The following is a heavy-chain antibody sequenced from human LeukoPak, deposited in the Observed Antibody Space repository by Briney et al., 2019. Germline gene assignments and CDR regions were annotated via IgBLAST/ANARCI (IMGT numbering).Heavy chain of an antibody. CDR2: ISAYNGNT. CDR3: ASPGRYYDSSGYSLDY. CDR1: GYTFTSYG. D-gene: IGHD3-22*01. J-gene: IGHJ4*02. Sequence: ASVKVSCKASGYTFTSYGISWVRQAPGQGLEWMGWISAYNGNTNYAQKLQGRVTMTTDTSTSTAYMELSSLRSEDTAVYYCASPGRYYDSSGYSLDYWGQGTLVTVSS. V-gene: IGHV1-18*01.